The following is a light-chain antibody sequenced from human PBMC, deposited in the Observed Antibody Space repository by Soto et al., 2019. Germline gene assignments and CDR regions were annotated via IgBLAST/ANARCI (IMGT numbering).Light chain of an antibody. V-gene: IGKV1-33*01. CDR2: DAS. J-gene: IGKJ3*01. Sequence: DIPMTQSPSSLSASVGDRVTITCQASQDISNYLNWYQQKPGKAPKLLIYDASNLETGVPSRFSGSGSGTDFTFTISSLQPEDIATYYCQQYYNLLPFTFGPGTKVDIK. CDR1: QDISNY. CDR3: QQYYNLLPFT.